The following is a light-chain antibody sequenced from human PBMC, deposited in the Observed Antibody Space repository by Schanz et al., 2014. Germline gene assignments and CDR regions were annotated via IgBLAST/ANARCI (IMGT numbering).Light chain of an antibody. CDR2: STS. Sequence: EIVLTQSPGTLSLSPGERATLSCRASQSVSSDYLAWFQQKPGQAPRLLMYSTSTRATGISDRFSGSGFGTEFTLTIGRLEPEDFGVYYCQHRSNWLWTFGQGTKVEI. CDR3: QHRSNWLWT. J-gene: IGKJ1*01. V-gene: IGKV3D-20*02. CDR1: QSVSSDY.